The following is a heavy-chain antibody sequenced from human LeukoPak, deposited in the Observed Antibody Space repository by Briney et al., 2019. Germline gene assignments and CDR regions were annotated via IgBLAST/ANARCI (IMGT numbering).Heavy chain of an antibody. CDR3: AKSAAGSHTFFDY. CDR2: ISWSSGII. J-gene: IGHJ4*02. D-gene: IGHD6-19*01. CDR1: GFIFDDHG. Sequence: GGSLRLSCAASGFIFDDHGMHWVRQAPGKGLEWVSGISWSSGIIGYADSVKGRFTISRDNAKNSLYLQMNSLRAEDMALYYCAKSAAGSHTFFDYWGQGTLVTVSS. V-gene: IGHV3-9*03.